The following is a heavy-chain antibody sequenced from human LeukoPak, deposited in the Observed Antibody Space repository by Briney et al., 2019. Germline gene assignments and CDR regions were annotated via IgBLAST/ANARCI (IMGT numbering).Heavy chain of an antibody. CDR2: ISSSSSTI. CDR3: AELGITMIGGV. J-gene: IGHJ6*04. D-gene: IGHD3-10*02. CDR1: GFTFSSYS. V-gene: IGHV3-48*04. Sequence: GGSLRLSCAASGFTFSSYSMNWVPGAPGKGLEWVSYISSSSSTIYYADSVKGRFTISRDNAKNSLYLQMNSLRAEDTAVYYCAELGITMIGGVWGKGTTVTISS.